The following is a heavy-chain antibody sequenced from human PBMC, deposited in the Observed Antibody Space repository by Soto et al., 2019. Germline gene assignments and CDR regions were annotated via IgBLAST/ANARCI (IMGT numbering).Heavy chain of an antibody. D-gene: IGHD3-10*01. CDR1: GYSFTSYW. Sequence: GESLKISCKGSGYSFTSYWISWVRQMPGKGLEWMGRTDPSDSYTNYSPSFQGHVTISGDKSISTAYLQWSSLKASDTAMYYCARHVPFGSFYYYGMDVWGHGTTVTVSS. CDR3: ARHVPFGSFYYYGMDV. J-gene: IGHJ6*02. CDR2: TDPSDSYT. V-gene: IGHV5-10-1*01.